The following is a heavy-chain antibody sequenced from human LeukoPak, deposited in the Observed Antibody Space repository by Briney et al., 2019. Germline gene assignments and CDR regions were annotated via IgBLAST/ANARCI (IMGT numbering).Heavy chain of an antibody. D-gene: IGHD1-26*01. CDR1: GYTFSIYG. CDR3: AKSGASPPGNWLDS. J-gene: IGHJ5*01. CDR2: INAGNGNT. Sequence: ASVKVSCKASGYTFSIYGIHWVRQAPGQRLEWMGWINAGNGNTKYSEKFQGRVTISRDTSATTAYMELNSLRSEDTAVYYCAKSGASPPGNWLDSWGQGTLVTVSS. V-gene: IGHV1-3*01.